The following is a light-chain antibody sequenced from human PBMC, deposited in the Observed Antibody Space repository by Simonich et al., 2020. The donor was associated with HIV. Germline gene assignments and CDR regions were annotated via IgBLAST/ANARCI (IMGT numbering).Light chain of an antibody. CDR3: QQYHIYPYT. CDR2: KAS. CDR1: QGISSY. Sequence: DIQLTQSPSFLSASVGDRVTITCRASQGISSYLAWYHQKPGKAPKLLIYKASSLESGVPSRFSGSGSGTEFTLTISSLQPDDFATYYCQQYHIYPYTFGQGTKLESK. V-gene: IGKV1-5*03. J-gene: IGKJ2*01.